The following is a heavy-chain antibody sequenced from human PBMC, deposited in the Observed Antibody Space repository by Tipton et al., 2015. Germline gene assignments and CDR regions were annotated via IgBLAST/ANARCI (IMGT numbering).Heavy chain of an antibody. V-gene: IGHV4-59*04. Sequence: TLSLTCTVSDDSITRNYWSWIRQPPGKGLECIATIYYTGNTYYNPFLKSRVTISVDTSRNQFSLNLSSVTAADTAVYYCARQLLVNYDSIDWRQGTLVTVSS. D-gene: IGHD3-3*01. CDR3: ARQLLVNYDSID. J-gene: IGHJ4*02. CDR2: IYYTGNT. CDR1: DDSITRNY.